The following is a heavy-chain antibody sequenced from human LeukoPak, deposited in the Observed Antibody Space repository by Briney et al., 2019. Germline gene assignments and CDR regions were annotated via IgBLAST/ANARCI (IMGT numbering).Heavy chain of an antibody. CDR2: ISSSGSTI. CDR3: ARGGDIVVVTQPPDV. V-gene: IGHV3-11*01. D-gene: IGHD2-2*01. J-gene: IGHJ6*04. Sequence: PGGSLRLSCAASGFTFSGYYMSWIRQAPGKGLGWVSYISSSGSTIYYPDSVKGRFTISRDNAKNSLYLQLNSLRAEDTAVYYCARGGDIVVVTQPPDVWGKGTTVTVSS. CDR1: GFTFSGYY.